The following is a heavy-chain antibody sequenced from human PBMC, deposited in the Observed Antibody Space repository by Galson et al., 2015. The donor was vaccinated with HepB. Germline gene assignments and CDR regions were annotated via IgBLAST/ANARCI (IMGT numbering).Heavy chain of an antibody. CDR3: AHGSGWLFDY. D-gene: IGHD6-19*01. CDR1: GFSLTSNAVG. Sequence: ALVKPTQTLTLTCTFSGFSLTSNAVGVGWIRQPPGKALEWLALIYWDDDNHYSPSLKSRLSITKDTSKNQVVLTMTNMDPVDTATYYCAHGSGWLFDYWGQGTLGTVSS. V-gene: IGHV2-5*02. J-gene: IGHJ4*02. CDR2: IYWDDDN.